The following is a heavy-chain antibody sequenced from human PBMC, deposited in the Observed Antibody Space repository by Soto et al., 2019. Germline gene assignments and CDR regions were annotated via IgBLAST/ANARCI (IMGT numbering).Heavy chain of an antibody. CDR3: ASQQQWLYY. CDR2: TYYRSKWFN. J-gene: IGHJ4*02. Sequence: SQSRARTCAISGDSVSSNSAAWNWIRQSPSRGLEWLGRTYYRSKWFNGYAVSVQGRIRINADTSKNQFALQLNSVTPEDTAVNCCASQQQWLYYWGQGTRVTAAS. D-gene: IGHD6-13*01. CDR1: GDSVSSNSAA. V-gene: IGHV6-1*01.